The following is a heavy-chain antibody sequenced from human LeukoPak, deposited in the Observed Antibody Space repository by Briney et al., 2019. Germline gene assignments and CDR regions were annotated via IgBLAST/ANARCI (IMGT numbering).Heavy chain of an antibody. CDR3: ASVPDITARPCDT. J-gene: IGHJ5*02. D-gene: IGHD1-1*01. CDR2: ISHTGLT. CDR1: GGSFSGYY. Sequence: SETLSLTCAVYGGSFSGYYWTLIRQTPGKGLEWIGEISHTGLTGSNPSLKSRVTIFVDSSKKQFSLRMTSVTAADTGVYYCASVPDITARPCDTWGPGTLVTVSS. V-gene: IGHV4-34*01.